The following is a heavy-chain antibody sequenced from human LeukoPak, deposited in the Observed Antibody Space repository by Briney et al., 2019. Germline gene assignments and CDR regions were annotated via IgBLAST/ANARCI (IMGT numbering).Heavy chain of an antibody. CDR1: GGSISSSNYY. CDR2: IDYNEIT. Sequence: SETLSLTCTVSGGSISSSNYYWGWIRQPPGKGLEWIGNIDYNEITYYNPSLKSRVTISVDTSKTQLSLKLNSVTAADTAVYYCARDRAYYYDSSGYHGAFDIWGQGILVTVSS. J-gene: IGHJ3*02. CDR3: ARDRAYYYDSSGYHGAFDI. V-gene: IGHV4-39*07. D-gene: IGHD3-22*01.